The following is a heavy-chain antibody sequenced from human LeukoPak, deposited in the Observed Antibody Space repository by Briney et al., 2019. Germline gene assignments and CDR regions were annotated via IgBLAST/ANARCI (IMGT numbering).Heavy chain of an antibody. V-gene: IGHV1-18*01. CDR1: GYTFTSYG. J-gene: IGHJ4*02. D-gene: IGHD6-13*01. CDR2: ISAYNGNT. Sequence: ASVTVSCKASGYTFTSYGISWVRQAPGQGLERMGWISAYNGNTNYAQKLQGRVTMTTDTSTSTAYMELRSLRSDDTAVYYCARVPSSWYCDYWGQGTLVTVSS. CDR3: ARVPSSWYCDY.